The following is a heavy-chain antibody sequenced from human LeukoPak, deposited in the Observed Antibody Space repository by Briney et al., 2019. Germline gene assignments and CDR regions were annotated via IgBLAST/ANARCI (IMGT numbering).Heavy chain of an antibody. Sequence: PGGSLRLSCAASGFTLSSYGMHGVRQAPGKGLEWGAVISYDGRNKYYADSVKGRFTIPRDNSKNTLYLQMNSLRAEDTAVYYCAKGVVRGYCSGGSCYEDAFDIWGQGTMVTVSS. CDR1: GFTLSSYG. D-gene: IGHD2-15*01. V-gene: IGHV3-30*18. CDR2: ISYDGRNK. J-gene: IGHJ3*02. CDR3: AKGVVRGYCSGGSCYEDAFDI.